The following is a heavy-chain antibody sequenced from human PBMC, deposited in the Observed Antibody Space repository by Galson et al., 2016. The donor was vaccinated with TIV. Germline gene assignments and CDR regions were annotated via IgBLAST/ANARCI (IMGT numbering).Heavy chain of an antibody. Sequence: SLRLSCAASDFTVSSNYMSWVRQAPGRGLEWVSIISSGGTTHYADSVRGRFTISRDNSKSTLFLQMNSLRVEDTAVYYCVRDRRHCGDNCYLYYYYGMDVWGQGTTVTVSS. V-gene: IGHV3-53*05. CDR2: ISSGGTT. CDR3: VRDRRHCGDNCYLYYYYGMDV. CDR1: DFTVSSNY. J-gene: IGHJ6*02. D-gene: IGHD2-21*02.